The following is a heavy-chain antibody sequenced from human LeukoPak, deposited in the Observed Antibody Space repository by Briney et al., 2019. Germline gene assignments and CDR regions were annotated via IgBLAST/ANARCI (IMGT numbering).Heavy chain of an antibody. CDR2: ISYDGTNR. CDR3: ADLGY. Sequence: GGSLRLSCAASGFAFSSFVMHWVRQAPGRGLEWVAVISYDGTNRYFADSVKGRFAISRDNPKHTLYLQMNSLRAEDTAVYYCADLGYWGQGTLVTVSS. V-gene: IGHV3-30*09. J-gene: IGHJ4*02. CDR1: GFAFSSFV.